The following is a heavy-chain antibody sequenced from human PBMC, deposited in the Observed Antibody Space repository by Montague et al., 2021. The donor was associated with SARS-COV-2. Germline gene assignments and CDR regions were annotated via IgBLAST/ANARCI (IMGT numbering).Heavy chain of an antibody. V-gene: IGHV4-61*02. J-gene: IGHJ6*03. CDR3: ARSSGGYCSSTSCYAYYYYYMDV. CDR2: IYTSGST. Sequence: TLSLTRTVSGGSISSGSYYWSWIRQPAGKGLEWIGLIYTSGSTNYNPSLKSRVTISVDTSKNQFSLKLSSVTAADTAVYYCARSSGGYCSSTSCYAYYYYYMDVWGKGTTVTVSS. CDR1: GGSISSGSYY. D-gene: IGHD2-2*01.